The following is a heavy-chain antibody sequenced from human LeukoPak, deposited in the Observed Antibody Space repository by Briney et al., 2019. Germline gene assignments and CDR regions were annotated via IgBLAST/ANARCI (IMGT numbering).Heavy chain of an antibody. CDR2: INHSGST. J-gene: IGHJ5*02. V-gene: IGHV4-34*01. CDR3: ARSTPEFDP. D-gene: IGHD2-15*01. CDR1: GGSFSGYY. Sequence: SETLSLTCAVYGGSFSGYYWSWIRQPPGKGLEWIGEINHSGSTNHNPSLKSRVTISVDTSKNQFSLKLSSVTAADTAVYYCARSTPEFDPWGQGTLVTVSS.